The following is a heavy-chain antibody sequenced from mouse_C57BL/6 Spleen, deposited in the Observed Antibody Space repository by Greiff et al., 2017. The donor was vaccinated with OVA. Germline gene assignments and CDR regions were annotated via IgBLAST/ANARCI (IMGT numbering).Heavy chain of an antibody. V-gene: IGHV1-18*01. CDR2: INPNNGGT. CDR1: GYTFTDYN. Sequence: EVQLVESGPELVKPGASVKIPCKASGYTFTDYNMDWVKQSHGKSLEWIGDINPNNGGTIYNQKFKGKATLTVDKSSSTAYMELRSLTSEDTAVYYCARRAYYYGSRRGIDYAMDYWGQGTSVTVSS. D-gene: IGHD1-1*01. J-gene: IGHJ4*01. CDR3: ARRAYYYGSRRGIDYAMDY.